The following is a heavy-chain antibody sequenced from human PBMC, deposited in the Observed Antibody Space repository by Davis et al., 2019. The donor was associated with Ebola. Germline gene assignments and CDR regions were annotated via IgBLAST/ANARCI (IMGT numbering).Heavy chain of an antibody. CDR3: AGITIFGVAYSD. J-gene: IGHJ4*02. CDR1: GYTFTSHA. CDR2: INAGNGNT. D-gene: IGHD3-3*01. V-gene: IGHV1-3*01. Sequence: ASVKVSCKASGYTFTSHAVHWVRQAPGQRLEWMGWINAGNGNTKYSQKFQGRITITRDTSASTAYMELSSLRSEDTAVYYCAGITIFGVAYSDWGQGTLVTVSS.